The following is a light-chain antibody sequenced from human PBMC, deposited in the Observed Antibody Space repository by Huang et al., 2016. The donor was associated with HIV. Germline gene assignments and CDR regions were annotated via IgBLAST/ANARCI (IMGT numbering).Light chain of an antibody. V-gene: IGKV3-20*01. Sequence: EIVLTQSPGTLSLSPGERATPSCRASQSVSGSYLAWYQQKPGQAPRLLVYGASSRATGIPDRCSGSGSGTDVTLTITRLEPEETALYYCQVYGTSPPGPFGPGATVHIK. CDR3: QVYGTSPPGP. J-gene: IGKJ3*01. CDR1: QSVSGSY. CDR2: GAS.